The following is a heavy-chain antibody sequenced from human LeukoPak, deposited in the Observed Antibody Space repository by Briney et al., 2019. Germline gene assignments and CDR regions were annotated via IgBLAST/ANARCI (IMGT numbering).Heavy chain of an antibody. CDR3: ARAGTPITMIVVESNWFDP. V-gene: IGHV4-59*01. CDR1: GGSMSTYY. CDR2: IYYTGST. D-gene: IGHD3-22*01. J-gene: IGHJ5*02. Sequence: KPSETLSLTCIVSGGSMSTYYWSWIRQPPGKGLQWLGNIYYTGSTNYNPSLKSRVTMSVDTSKNQFSLKLSSVTAADTAVYYCARAGTPITMIVVESNWFDPWGQGTLVTVSS.